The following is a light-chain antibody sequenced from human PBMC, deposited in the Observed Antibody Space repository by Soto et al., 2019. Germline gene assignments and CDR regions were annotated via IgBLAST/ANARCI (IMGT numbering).Light chain of an antibody. V-gene: IGLV2-23*01. CDR2: EGS. CDR3: CSYAGSVV. J-gene: IGLJ2*01. CDR1: SSDVGSYNL. Sequence: QSVLTQPASGSGSPGQSITISCTGTSSDVGSYNLVSWYQQHPGKAPKLMIYEGSKRPSGLSNRFSGSKSGNTASLTISGLQAEDEADYYCCSYAGSVVFGGGTKLTVL.